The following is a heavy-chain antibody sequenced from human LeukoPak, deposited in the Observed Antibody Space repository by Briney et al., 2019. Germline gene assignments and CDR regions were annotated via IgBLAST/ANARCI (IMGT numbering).Heavy chain of an antibody. J-gene: IGHJ4*02. V-gene: IGHV1-46*01. CDR2: INPSGGGT. CDR1: GYTFSNYY. Sequence: ASVKVSCKASGYTFSNYYIHWVRQAPGQGLEGMGIINPSGGGTSYAQKFQGRVTMTRDTSTSTVYMELSSLRSDDTAVYYCAREIGPRQLHLWGAAFDLWGQGTLVTVSS. D-gene: IGHD5-18*01. CDR3: AREIGPRQLHLWGAAFDL.